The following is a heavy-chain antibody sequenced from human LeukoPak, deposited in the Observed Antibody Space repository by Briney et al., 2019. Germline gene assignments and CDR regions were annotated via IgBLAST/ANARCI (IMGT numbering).Heavy chain of an antibody. D-gene: IGHD3-22*01. CDR3: ASAEGDYYDSSGYVIGHFDY. Sequence: SETLSLTCTVSGYSISSGFYWGWIRQPPGKGLEWIGYSYHSESALYNPSLNSRVTISLDTSKNQFSLKLSSVTAADTAVYYCASAEGDYYDSSGYVIGHFDYWGQGTLVTVSS. CDR1: GYSISSGFY. V-gene: IGHV4-38-2*02. CDR2: SYHSESA. J-gene: IGHJ4*02.